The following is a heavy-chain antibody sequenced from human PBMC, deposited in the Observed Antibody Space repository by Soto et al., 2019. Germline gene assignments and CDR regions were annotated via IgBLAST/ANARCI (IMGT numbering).Heavy chain of an antibody. D-gene: IGHD6-13*01. J-gene: IGHJ4*02. V-gene: IGHV3-23*01. CDR2: ISGSGGST. CDR1: GFTFSSYA. Sequence: PGGSLRLSCAASGFTFSSYAMSWVRQAPGKGLEWVSAISGSGGSTYYADSVKGRFTISRDNSKNTLYLQMNSLRAEDTAVYYCAKDLTPPPVALVRGFDYWGQGTLVTVSS. CDR3: AKDLTPPPVALVRGFDY.